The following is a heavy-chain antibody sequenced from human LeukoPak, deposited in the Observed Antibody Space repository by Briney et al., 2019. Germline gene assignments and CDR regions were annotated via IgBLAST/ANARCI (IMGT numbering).Heavy chain of an antibody. Sequence: GGSLRLSCAASGFTFSSNAMSWVRQAPGKGLEWVSSISGSGGSTNYADSVKGRFTISRDNSKNTLYLQMNSLRAEDTAVYYCPKDDYYGSGSYFYYYYYVDVWPKGTTVTISS. CDR2: ISGSGGST. D-gene: IGHD3-10*01. CDR3: PKDDYYGSGSYFYYYYYVDV. CDR1: GFTFSSNA. V-gene: IGHV3-23*01. J-gene: IGHJ6*03.